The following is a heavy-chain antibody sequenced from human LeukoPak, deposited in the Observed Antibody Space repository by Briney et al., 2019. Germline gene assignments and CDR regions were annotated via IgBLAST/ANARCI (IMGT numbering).Heavy chain of an antibody. J-gene: IGHJ4*02. V-gene: IGHV3-74*01. CDR1: GFTFSSYW. Sequence: GGSLRLSCAASGFTFSSYWMHWVRQAPGKGLVWVSRINSDGSSTSYADSVKGRFTIFRDNAKNTLCLQMNSLRAEDTAVYYCARAGELRYFDWLSYWGQGTLVTVSS. D-gene: IGHD3-9*01. CDR3: ARAGELRYFDWLSY. CDR2: INSDGSST.